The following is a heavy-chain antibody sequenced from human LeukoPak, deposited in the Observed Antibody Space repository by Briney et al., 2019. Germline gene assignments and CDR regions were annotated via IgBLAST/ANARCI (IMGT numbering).Heavy chain of an antibody. CDR1: GFTLSSYW. D-gene: IGHD1-26*01. CDR3: AKDRLRGGGSYYFDY. V-gene: IGHV3-74*01. J-gene: IGHJ4*02. Sequence: GGSLRLSCAASGFTLSSYWMHWVRQAPGKGLVWVSRINSDGSDTIYGDSVKGRFTISRDNSKNTLYLQMNSLRAEDTAVYYCAKDRLRGGGSYYFDYWGQGTLVTVSS. CDR2: INSDGSDT.